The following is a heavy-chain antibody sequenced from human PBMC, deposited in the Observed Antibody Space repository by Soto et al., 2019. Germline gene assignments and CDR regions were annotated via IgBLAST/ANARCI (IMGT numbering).Heavy chain of an antibody. J-gene: IGHJ5*02. CDR1: GFTFSSYG. V-gene: IGHV3-33*01. CDR2: IWYDGSNK. CDR3: ARDGLRLHAKDWFAP. D-gene: IGHD4-4*01. Sequence: QVQLVESGGGVVQPGRSLRLSCAASGFTFSSYGMHWVRQAPGKGLEWVAVIWYDGSNKYYADSVKGRFTISRDKSKNTLYLQMNSLRAEDTAVYYCARDGLRLHAKDWFAPGGHGTLVTVS.